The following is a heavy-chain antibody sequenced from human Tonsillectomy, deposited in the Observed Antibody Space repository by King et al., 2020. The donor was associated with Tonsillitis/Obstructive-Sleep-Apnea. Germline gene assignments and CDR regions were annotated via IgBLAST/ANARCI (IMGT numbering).Heavy chain of an antibody. CDR2: ASYDGSNK. CDR3: AREYYYENSGYASGNGMDV. V-gene: IGHV3-30*04. CDR1: GFTLSSYA. J-gene: IGHJ6*02. D-gene: IGHD3-22*01. Sequence: VQLVESGGGVVQPGKSLRLSCAASGFTLSSYAMHWVRQAPGKGLEGVAVASYDGSNKYYADSGKGRFTISRDNSKNMLYLQMNSLRVEDTAVYFCAREYYYENSGYASGNGMDVWGQGTTVTVSS.